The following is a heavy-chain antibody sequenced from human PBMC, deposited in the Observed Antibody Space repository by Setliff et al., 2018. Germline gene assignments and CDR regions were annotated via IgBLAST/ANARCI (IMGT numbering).Heavy chain of an antibody. CDR1: GYSFTSYW. V-gene: IGHV5-51*01. J-gene: IGHJ3*02. D-gene: IGHD6-19*01. CDR3: ARQAVAGNDAFDI. CDR2: IYPGDSDT. Sequence: GESLKISCKGSGYSFTSYWIGWVRQMPGKGLEWMGIIYPGDSDTRYNPSFQGQVTISADKSISTAYLQWSSLKASDTAMYYCARQAVAGNDAFDIWGQGTMVTVSS.